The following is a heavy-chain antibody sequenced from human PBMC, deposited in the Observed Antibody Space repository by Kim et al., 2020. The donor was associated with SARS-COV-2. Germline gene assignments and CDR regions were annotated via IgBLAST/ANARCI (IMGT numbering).Heavy chain of an antibody. J-gene: IGHJ4*02. CDR2: IYYDGANT. V-gene: IGHV3-33*01. D-gene: IGHD6-25*01. Sequence: GGSLRLSCGASGFSFNTYAMHWVRQAPGKGLEWVAIIYYDGANTYYADSVKGRFTISRDNSKNTMYLQMNSLRGEDTAVYYCARGGRGCCCYLDYWGQGTLVTVSS. CDR3: ARGGRGCCCYLDY. CDR1: GFSFNTYA.